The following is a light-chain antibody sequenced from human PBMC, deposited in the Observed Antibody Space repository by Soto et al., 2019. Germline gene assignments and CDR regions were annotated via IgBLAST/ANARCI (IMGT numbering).Light chain of an antibody. J-gene: IGLJ2*01. CDR2: GNS. Sequence: QSVLTQPPSVSGAPGQRVTISCTGSRSNIGAGYDVHWYQHLPGAAPKLLIFGNSNRPEGVTDRFSGSTSGTSASLAITGVQAEDEADYYCQSYDTSLNAVLFGGGTQLTVL. V-gene: IGLV1-40*01. CDR3: QSYDTSLNAVL. CDR1: RSNIGAGYD.